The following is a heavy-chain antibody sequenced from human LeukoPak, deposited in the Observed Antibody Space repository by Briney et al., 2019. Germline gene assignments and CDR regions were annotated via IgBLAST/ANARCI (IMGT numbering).Heavy chain of an antibody. CDR3: AREGRSSTPGY. Sequence: PSETLSLTCAVSGGSIRGYHWSRIREPAGKGLEWMGRISGSGSTDYNPSLKSRVTMSVDTSKNQFSLKLNSVTAADTAVYYCAREGRSSTPGYWGQGTLVTVSS. D-gene: IGHD2-15*01. J-gene: IGHJ4*02. V-gene: IGHV4-4*07. CDR1: GGSIRGYH. CDR2: ISGSGST.